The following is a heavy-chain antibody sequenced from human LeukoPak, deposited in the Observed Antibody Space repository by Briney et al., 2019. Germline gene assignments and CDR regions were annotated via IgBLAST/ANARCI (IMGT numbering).Heavy chain of an antibody. V-gene: IGHV1-46*01. CDR1: GYTFTSYY. D-gene: IGHD5-12*01. CDR2: INPSGGST. CDR3: ASLRGAYGSGDYFDY. J-gene: IGHJ4*02. Sequence: ASVKVSCKASGYTFTSYYMHWLRQAPRQGLEWMGIINPSGGSTSYAQKFQGRVTMTRDTSTSTVYMELSSLRSEDTAVYYCASLRGAYGSGDYFDYWGQGTLVTVSS.